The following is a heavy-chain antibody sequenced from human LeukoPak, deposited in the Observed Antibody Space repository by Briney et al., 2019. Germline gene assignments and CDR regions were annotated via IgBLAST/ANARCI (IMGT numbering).Heavy chain of an antibody. J-gene: IGHJ5*02. CDR2: IIPIFCTA. D-gene: IGHD6-13*01. CDR3: ASRWGGSSSWYWNWFDP. V-gene: IGHV1-69*13. Sequence: GASVKVSCRASGGTFSSYAISWVRQAPGQGVEWMGGIIPIFCTANYAQKFQGRVTITAGESTSTAYMELSSLRSEDAAVYYCASRWGGSSSWYWNWFDPWGQGTLVTVSS. CDR1: GGTFSSYA.